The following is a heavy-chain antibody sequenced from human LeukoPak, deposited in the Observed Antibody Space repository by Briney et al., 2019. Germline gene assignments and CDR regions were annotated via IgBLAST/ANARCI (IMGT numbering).Heavy chain of an antibody. J-gene: IGHJ6*02. V-gene: IGHV3-30*18. Sequence: GRCLRLSCAASAFTSSIDATHWVRPAPGKRLEWVAVISNVVSNKYNANSVKGRFTISRDNSKKTLYLQMNSLRAEDTAVYYCAKVPFPEAAAADVFYGMDGWGQGTTVTVFS. CDR1: AFTSSIDA. D-gene: IGHD6-13*01. CDR2: ISNVVSNK. CDR3: AKVPFPEAAAADVFYGMDG.